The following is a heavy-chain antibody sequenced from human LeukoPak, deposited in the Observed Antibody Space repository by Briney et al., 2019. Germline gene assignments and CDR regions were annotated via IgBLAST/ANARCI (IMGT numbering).Heavy chain of an antibody. CDR1: GGSISSYY. V-gene: IGHV4-59*01. CDR2: IYYSGMT. J-gene: IGHJ4*02. Sequence: SETLSLTCTVSGGSISSYYWSWLRQPPGKGLEWIGYIYYSGMTNYNPSLQSRVTISLDTSKNQFSLKLSSVTAADTAVYYCASADYDDYYIDFWGQGTLVTVSS. CDR3: ASADYDDYYIDF. D-gene: IGHD4-17*01.